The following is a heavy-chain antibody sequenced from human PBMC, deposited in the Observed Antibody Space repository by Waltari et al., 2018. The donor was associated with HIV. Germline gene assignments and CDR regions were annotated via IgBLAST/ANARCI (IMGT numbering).Heavy chain of an antibody. D-gene: IGHD3-9*01. CDR1: GDSITSNY. Sequence: QVQLQESGPGLVRPSETLSLTCTASGDSITSNYWTWIRQSPGMGLEWIGNIYYRGRTNFNPSRKSRVTISVDPSRNQISLRLTSVTAADTAVYYCAREERRILTGPNLHSWIDPWGQGILVSVSS. CDR2: IYYRGRT. V-gene: IGHV4-59*01. CDR3: AREERRILTGPNLHSWIDP. J-gene: IGHJ5*02.